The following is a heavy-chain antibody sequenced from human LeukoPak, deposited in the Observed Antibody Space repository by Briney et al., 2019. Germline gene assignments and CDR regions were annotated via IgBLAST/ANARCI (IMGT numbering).Heavy chain of an antibody. J-gene: IGHJ4*02. Sequence: GGSLRLSCAASGFTFSSYAMHWVRQAPGKGLEWVAVISYDGSNKYYADSVKGRFTISRDNSKNTLYLQMNSLRAEDTAVYYCARDRLITYYYDSSGYYPGYWGQGTLVTVPS. CDR2: ISYDGSNK. D-gene: IGHD3-22*01. CDR3: ARDRLITYYYDSSGYYPGY. CDR1: GFTFSSYA. V-gene: IGHV3-30*04.